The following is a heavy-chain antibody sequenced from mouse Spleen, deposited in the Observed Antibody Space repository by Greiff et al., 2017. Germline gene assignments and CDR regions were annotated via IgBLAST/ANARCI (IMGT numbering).Heavy chain of an antibody. CDR1: GYTFTDYY. Sequence: VQLQQSGPELVKPGASVKISCKASGYTFTDYYMNWVKQSHGKSLEWIGDINPNNGGTSYNQKFKGKATLTVDKSSSTAYMELRSLTSEDSAVYYCARGDYYYGSSYGYWGQGTTLTVSS. CDR3: ARGDYYYGSSYGY. J-gene: IGHJ2*01. CDR2: INPNNGGT. V-gene: IGHV1-26*01. D-gene: IGHD1-1*01.